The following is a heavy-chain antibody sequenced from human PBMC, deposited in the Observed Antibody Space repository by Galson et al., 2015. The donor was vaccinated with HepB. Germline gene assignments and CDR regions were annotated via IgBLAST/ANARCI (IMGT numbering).Heavy chain of an antibody. CDR1: GFTFNIYG. J-gene: IGHJ6*02. V-gene: IGHV3-33*01. CDR2: IWYDGSTK. CDR3: ARDQHHYYYYGMDV. Sequence: SLRLSCAASGFTFNIYGTHWVRQAPGKGLEWVAAIWYDGSTKYYADSVKGRFTISRDNSKNTIYLQMNSLRVEDTAVYYCARDQHHYYYYGMDVWGQGTTVTVSS.